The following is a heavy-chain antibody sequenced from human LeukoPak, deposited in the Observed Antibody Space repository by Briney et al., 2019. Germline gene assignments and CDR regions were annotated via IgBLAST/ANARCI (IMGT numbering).Heavy chain of an antibody. D-gene: IGHD6-13*01. CDR3: AKDPQYSTSWSDY. J-gene: IGHJ4*02. V-gene: IGHV3-23*01. Sequence: GGSLRLSCAASGFTFSSYTMSWVCQAPGKGLEWVSTITTSDGNTYYADSVKGRFTISRDNSKNTLYLQMSSLRVEDAAVYYCAKDPQYSTSWSDYWGQGTLVTVSS. CDR1: GFTFSSYT. CDR2: ITTSDGNT.